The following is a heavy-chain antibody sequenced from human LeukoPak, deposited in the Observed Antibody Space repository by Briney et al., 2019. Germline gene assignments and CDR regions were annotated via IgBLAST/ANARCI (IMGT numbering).Heavy chain of an antibody. CDR1: GGSISSYY. CDR3: ARHGPESSSWPNWFDP. CDR2: IYHSGST. Sequence: PSETLSLTCTVSGGSISSYYWSWIRQPPGKGLEWIGSIYHSGSTYYNPSLKSRVTLSVDTSKNQFSLKLSSVTAADTAVYYCARHGPESSSWPNWFDPWGQGTLVTVSS. V-gene: IGHV4-59*08. D-gene: IGHD6-13*01. J-gene: IGHJ5*02.